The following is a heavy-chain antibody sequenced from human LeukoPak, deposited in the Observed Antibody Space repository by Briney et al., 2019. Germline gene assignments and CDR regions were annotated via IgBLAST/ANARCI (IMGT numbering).Heavy chain of an antibody. V-gene: IGHV4-4*07. CDR3: ARVRTYYDILTGYSDNAFDT. Sequence: SXXLSLTCTVSGGSISSYYWSWIRQPAGKGLEWIGRIYTSGSTNYNPSLKSRVTMSVDTSKNQFSLKLSSVTAADTAVYYCARVRTYYDILTGYSDNAFDTWGRGTMVTVSS. J-gene: IGHJ3*02. D-gene: IGHD3-9*01. CDR2: IYTSGST. CDR1: GGSISSYY.